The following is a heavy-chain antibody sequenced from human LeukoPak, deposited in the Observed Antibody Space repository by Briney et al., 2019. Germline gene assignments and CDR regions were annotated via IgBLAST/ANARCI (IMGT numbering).Heavy chain of an antibody. CDR2: IYYSGST. CDR3: ARIPRITYYYDSSGYYYGSFDY. D-gene: IGHD3-22*01. J-gene: IGHJ4*02. CDR1: GGSISSSSYY. V-gene: IGHV4-39*01. Sequence: KPSETLSLTCTVSGGSISSSSYYWGWIRQPPGKGLEWIGSIYYSGSTYYNPSLKSRVTISVDTSKNQFSLKLSSVTAADTAVYYCARIPRITYYYDSSGYYYGSFDYWGQGTLVTVSS.